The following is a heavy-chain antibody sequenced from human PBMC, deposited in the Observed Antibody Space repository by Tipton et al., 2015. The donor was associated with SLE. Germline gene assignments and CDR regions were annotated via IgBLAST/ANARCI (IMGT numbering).Heavy chain of an antibody. V-gene: IGHV4-59*01. D-gene: IGHD2-15*01. CDR1: GGSISSYY. CDR3: ARDSLLPTRYYYYGMDV. Sequence: TLSLTCTVSGGSISSYYWSWIRQPPGKGLEWIGYIYYSGSTNYNPSLKSRVTISVDTSKNQFSLKLSSVTAADTAVYYCARDSLLPTRYYYYGMDVWGQGTTVTVSS. J-gene: IGHJ6*02. CDR2: IYYSGST.